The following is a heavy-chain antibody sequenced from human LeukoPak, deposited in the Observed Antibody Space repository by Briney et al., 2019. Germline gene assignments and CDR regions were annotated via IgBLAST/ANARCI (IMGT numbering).Heavy chain of an antibody. CDR3: ARGRMVRGVIHY. CDR2: INPNSGGT. CDR1: GYTFTCYY. J-gene: IGHJ4*02. D-gene: IGHD3-10*01. V-gene: IGHV1-2*02. Sequence: GASVKVSCKASGYTFTCYYMHWVRQAPGQGREWMGWINPNSGGTNYAQKFQGRVTMTRDTSISTAYMGLSRLRSDDTAVYYCARGRMVRGVIHYWGQGTLVTVSS.